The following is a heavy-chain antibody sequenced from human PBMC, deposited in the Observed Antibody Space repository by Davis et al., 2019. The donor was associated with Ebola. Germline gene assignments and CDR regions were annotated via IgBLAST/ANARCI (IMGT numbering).Heavy chain of an antibody. J-gene: IGHJ6*03. CDR2: IKSDGSST. D-gene: IGHD5-18*01. Sequence: PGGSLRLSCAASGFTFSTYWMHWVRQASGKGLVWVSRIKSDGSSTSYADSVKGRFTISRDNAKNTLYLQMNSLRAEDTAVYYCAREGGYSYGSYYYYYMDVWGKGTTVTVSS. CDR3: AREGGYSYGSYYYYYMDV. CDR1: GFTFSTYW. V-gene: IGHV3-74*01.